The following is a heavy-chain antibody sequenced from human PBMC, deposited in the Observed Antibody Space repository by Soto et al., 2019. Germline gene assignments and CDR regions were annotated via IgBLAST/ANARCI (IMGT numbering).Heavy chain of an antibody. D-gene: IGHD3-10*01. Sequence: EVQLLQSGGGLVQPGGSLRLSCASSGFSLSTYAVSWVRQAPGKGLEWVSGIGASGGSTYYTDSVKGRFTIARDSSKNTVYLQMHILRAEDTAVYFCAKDLGFSAPTAFDYWGLGAQVTVSS. V-gene: IGHV3-23*01. CDR3: AKDLGFSAPTAFDY. CDR1: GFSLSTYA. J-gene: IGHJ4*02. CDR2: IGASGGST.